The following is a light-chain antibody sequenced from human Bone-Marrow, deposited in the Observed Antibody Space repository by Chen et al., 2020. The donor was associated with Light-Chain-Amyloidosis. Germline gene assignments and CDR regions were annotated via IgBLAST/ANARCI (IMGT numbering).Light chain of an antibody. J-gene: IGLJ2*01. CDR1: SSYVGNYNL. V-gene: IGLV2-23*02. CDR2: EVT. CDR3: CSYAGLYTLV. Sequence: QSALPPPASVSGSPGQSIAISSTGTSSYVGNYNLVSWYQQHPGKAPKLIVYEVTKRPSGVSTRFSGSKSGNTASLTSSGLQAEDEAHYYCCSYAGLYTLVFGGGTKLSVV.